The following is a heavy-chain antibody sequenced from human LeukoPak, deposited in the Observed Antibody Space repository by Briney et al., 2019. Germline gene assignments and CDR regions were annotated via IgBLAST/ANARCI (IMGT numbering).Heavy chain of an antibody. V-gene: IGHV1-3*01. CDR2: INAGNGNT. J-gene: IGHJ4*02. D-gene: IGHD3-22*01. CDR1: GYTFTSYA. Sequence: ASVKVSCKASGYTFTSYAMHWVRQAPGQRLEWMGWINAGNGNTKYSQKFQGRVTITRDMSTSTAYMELSSLRSEDTAVYYCAAYSGFDSSGYYRLLFDYWGQGTLVTVSS. CDR3: AAYSGFDSSGYYRLLFDY.